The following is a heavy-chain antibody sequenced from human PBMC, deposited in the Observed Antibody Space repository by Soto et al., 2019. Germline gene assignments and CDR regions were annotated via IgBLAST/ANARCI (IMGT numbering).Heavy chain of an antibody. CDR1: GFTFSSYG. CDR2: ISYDGSNK. D-gene: IGHD6-13*01. J-gene: IGHJ4*02. CDR3: ANVPSAAAGTGLGGDY. Sequence: GGSLRLSCAASGFTFSSYGMHWVRQAPGKGLEWVAVISYDGSNKYYADSVKGRFTISRDNSKNTLYLQMNSLRAEDTAVYYCANVPSAAAGTGLGGDYWGQGTLVTVSS. V-gene: IGHV3-30*18.